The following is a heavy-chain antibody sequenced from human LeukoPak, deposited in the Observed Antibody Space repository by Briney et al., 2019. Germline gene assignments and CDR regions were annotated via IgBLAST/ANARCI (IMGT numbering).Heavy chain of an antibody. Sequence: GGSLRLSCAASGFTFTNYAMTWVRQAPGKGLEWVAATVGIGPDTYHADSVKGRFTISGDNSKNTLYLQMNSLRAEDTAVYYCAKAGAVVVVAAKYFDYWGQGTLVTVSS. D-gene: IGHD2-15*01. V-gene: IGHV3-23*01. CDR3: AKAGAVVVVAAKYFDY. CDR2: TVGIGPDT. J-gene: IGHJ4*02. CDR1: GFTFTNYA.